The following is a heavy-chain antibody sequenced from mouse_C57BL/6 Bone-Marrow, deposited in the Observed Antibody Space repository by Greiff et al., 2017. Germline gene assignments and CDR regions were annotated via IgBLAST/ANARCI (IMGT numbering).Heavy chain of an antibody. Sequence: EVKLVESGGDLVKPGGSLKLSCAASGFTFSSYGMSWVRQTPDKRLEWVATISSGGSYTYYPDSVKGRFTISRDNAKNTLYLQMSSLKSEDTAMYYCARIYSWYFDVWGTATTVTVSS. J-gene: IGHJ1*03. CDR2: ISSGGSYT. CDR3: ARIYSWYFDV. V-gene: IGHV5-6*01. CDR1: GFTFSSYG. D-gene: IGHD1-1*01.